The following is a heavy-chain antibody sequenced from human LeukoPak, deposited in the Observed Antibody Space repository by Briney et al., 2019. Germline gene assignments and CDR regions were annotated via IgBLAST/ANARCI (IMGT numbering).Heavy chain of an antibody. CDR3: AKGDISDFWSGYYPPYFDY. D-gene: IGHD3-3*01. CDR2: IIPILGIA. V-gene: IGHV1-69*02. J-gene: IGHJ4*02. CDR1: GGTFSSYT. Sequence: SVKVSCKASGGTFSSYTISWVRQAPGQGLELMGRIIPILGIANYAQKFQGRVTITADKSTSTAYMELSSLRSEDTAVYYCAKGDISDFWSGYYPPYFDYWGQGTLVTVSS.